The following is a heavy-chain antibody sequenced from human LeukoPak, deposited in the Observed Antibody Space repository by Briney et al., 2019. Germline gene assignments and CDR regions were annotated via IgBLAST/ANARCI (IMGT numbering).Heavy chain of an antibody. CDR3: ARVSPPGYGILEK. Sequence: SETLSLTCTVSGGSITNYYWSWIRQSAGKGLEWIGRINTSGDTSYNPSIRSRVTMSVDTSKNQFSLKLSSVTAADTAMYYCARVSPPGYGILEKWGQGTLVTVSS. V-gene: IGHV4-4*07. CDR1: GGSITNYY. CDR2: INTSGDT. J-gene: IGHJ4*02. D-gene: IGHD5-18*01.